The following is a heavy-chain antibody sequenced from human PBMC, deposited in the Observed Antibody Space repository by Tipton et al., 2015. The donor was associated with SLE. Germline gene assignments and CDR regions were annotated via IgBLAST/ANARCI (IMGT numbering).Heavy chain of an antibody. CDR3: ARQGSPTGFDY. D-gene: IGHD6-13*01. V-gene: IGHV4-39*07. CDR2: IYYSGST. J-gene: IGHJ4*02. CDR1: GGSISSSSYY. Sequence: LRLSCTVSGGSISSSSYYWGWIRQPPGKGLEWIGSIYYSGSTYYNPSLKSRVTISVDTSKNQFSLKLSSVTAADTAVYYCARQGSPTGFDYWGQGTLVTVSS.